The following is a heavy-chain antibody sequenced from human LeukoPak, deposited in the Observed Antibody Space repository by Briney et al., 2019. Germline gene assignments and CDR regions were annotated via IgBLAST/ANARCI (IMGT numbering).Heavy chain of an antibody. Sequence: GGSLRLSCRDPGSTFDDYGMTWVRQAPGKGLEWVSGINWDGGAYNYGASVKGRFIISRDNAKNSLYLEMNSLRVEDTAVYFCARDLSSSWYSLAYWGQGILVTVSS. J-gene: IGHJ4*02. V-gene: IGHV3-20*04. CDR3: ARDLSSSWYSLAY. CDR2: INWDGGAY. D-gene: IGHD2-15*01. CDR1: GSTFDDYG.